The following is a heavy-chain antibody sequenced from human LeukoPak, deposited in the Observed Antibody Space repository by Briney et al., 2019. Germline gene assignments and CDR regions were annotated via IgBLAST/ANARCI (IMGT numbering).Heavy chain of an antibody. D-gene: IGHD5-18*01. CDR1: VGTFSSYA. Sequence: ASVKVSCKASVGTFSSYAISWVRQAPGQGLEWMGGIIPIFGTANYAQKFQGRVTITADESTSTAYMELSSLRSEDTAVYYCAAQGGPLSSIAMARHDAFDIWGQGTMVTVSS. CDR2: IIPIFGTA. V-gene: IGHV1-69*13. J-gene: IGHJ3*02. CDR3: AAQGGPLSSIAMARHDAFDI.